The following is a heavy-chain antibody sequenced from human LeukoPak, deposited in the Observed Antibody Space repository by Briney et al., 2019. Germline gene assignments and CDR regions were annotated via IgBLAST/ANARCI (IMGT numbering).Heavy chain of an antibody. V-gene: IGHV3-7*01. Sequence: GGSLRLSCPVSGFTFTDYWMNWVRQAPGKGLEWVASIRQDGSEKTYVDSVKGRFTISRDNTKNSLSLQVDSLRVEDTAVYYCARDGTAAGLYFDLWGQGTLVTVSS. CDR2: IRQDGSEK. CDR3: ARDGTAAGLYFDL. J-gene: IGHJ4*01. CDR1: GFTFTDYW. D-gene: IGHD6-13*01.